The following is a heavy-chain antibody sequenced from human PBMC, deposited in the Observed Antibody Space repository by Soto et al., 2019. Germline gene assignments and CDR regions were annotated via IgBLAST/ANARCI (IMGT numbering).Heavy chain of an antibody. V-gene: IGHV4-30-4*01. D-gene: IGHD6-6*01. J-gene: IGHJ3*02. CDR2: IYYSGST. CDR3: DRNILAARDDGYAFDI. Sequence: QVQLQESGPGLVKPSQNLSLTCTVSGGSISSGDYYWSWIRQPPGKGLEWIGYIYYSGSTYYNPSLKILVTISVDTSKNQFYLQLSSVTAADTAVYYCDRNILAARDDGYAFDIWGQGTMVTVSS. CDR1: GGSISSGDYY.